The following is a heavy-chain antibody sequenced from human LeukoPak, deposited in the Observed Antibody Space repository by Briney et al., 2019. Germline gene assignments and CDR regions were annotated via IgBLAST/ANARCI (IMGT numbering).Heavy chain of an antibody. V-gene: IGHV4-30-4*01. Sequence: PSQTLSLTCTVSGGSISSGDYYWSWIRQPPGTGLEWIGYIYYSGSTYYNPSLKSRVTISVDTSKNQFSLKLSSVTAADTAVYYCARVGLRYFDPDWFDPWGQGTLVTVSS. CDR1: GGSISSGDYY. CDR2: IYYSGST. CDR3: ARVGLRYFDPDWFDP. D-gene: IGHD3-9*01. J-gene: IGHJ5*02.